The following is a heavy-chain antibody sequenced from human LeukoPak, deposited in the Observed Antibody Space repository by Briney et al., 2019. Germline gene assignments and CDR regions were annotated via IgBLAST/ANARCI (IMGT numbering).Heavy chain of an antibody. CDR3: ARAPYSSGWYDY. D-gene: IGHD6-19*01. CDR1: GGSFSGYY. CDR2: INHSGST. V-gene: IGHV4-34*01. J-gene: IGHJ4*02. Sequence: SEALSLTCAVYGGSFSGYYWSWIRQPPGKGLEWIGEINHSGSTNYNPSLKSRVTISVDTSKNQFSLKLSSVTAADTAVYYCARAPYSSGWYDYWGQGTLVTVSS.